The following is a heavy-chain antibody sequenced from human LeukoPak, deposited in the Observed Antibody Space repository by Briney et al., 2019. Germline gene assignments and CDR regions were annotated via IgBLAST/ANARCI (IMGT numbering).Heavy chain of an antibody. CDR2: IYYSGST. V-gene: IGHV4-30-4*08. Sequence: SETLSLTCTVSGGSISSGDYYWSWILQPPGKGLEGIGYIYYSGSTYYNPSLKSRVTISVDTSKNQFSLKLSSVTAADTAVYDCASLFDCSSTSYYTGYFDYWGQGTLVTVSS. CDR3: ASLFDCSSTSYYTGYFDY. D-gene: IGHD2-2*02. J-gene: IGHJ4*02. CDR1: GGSISSGDYY.